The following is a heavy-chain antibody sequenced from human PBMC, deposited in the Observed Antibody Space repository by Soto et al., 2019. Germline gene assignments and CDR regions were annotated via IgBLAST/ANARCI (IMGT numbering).Heavy chain of an antibody. D-gene: IGHD4-17*01. CDR3: AVYGYGVSAAAY. V-gene: IGHV3-7*03. J-gene: IGHJ4*02. Sequence: GSLRLSCAGSGLTFRNDWLSWVRQAPGKGLEWVANINQDGSERYYVDAVRGRFTISRDNVENSLYLQLNSLRPEDTAVYYCAVYGYGVSAAAYWGQGTLVTVSS. CDR2: INQDGSER. CDR1: GLTFRNDW.